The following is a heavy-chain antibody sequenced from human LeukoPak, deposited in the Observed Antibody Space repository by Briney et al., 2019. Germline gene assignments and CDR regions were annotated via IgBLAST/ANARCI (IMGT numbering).Heavy chain of an antibody. Sequence: PGGSLSLSCAASGSTFDSYAMTWVRQAPGKGLEWVSSISGGGGITNYADSVKGRFTISRDNSKYTLFLQMNSLRAEDTAVYYCAKYGVDCSSTSCYPLYYMDVWGKGTTVTVSS. V-gene: IGHV3-23*01. D-gene: IGHD2-2*01. CDR1: GSTFDSYA. CDR2: ISGGGGIT. CDR3: AKYGVDCSSTSCYPLYYMDV. J-gene: IGHJ6*03.